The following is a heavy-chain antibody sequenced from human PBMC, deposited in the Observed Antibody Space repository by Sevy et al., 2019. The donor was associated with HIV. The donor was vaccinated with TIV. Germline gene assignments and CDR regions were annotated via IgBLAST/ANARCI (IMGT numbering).Heavy chain of an antibody. D-gene: IGHD4-17*01. J-gene: IGHJ3*02. V-gene: IGHV3-23*01. CDR3: AKGDEPATDYGDYVPNAFDI. CDR1: GFTFSSYA. CDR2: ISGPGGTT. Sequence: GGSLRLSCAASGFTFSSYAMSWVRQAPGKGLEWVSSISGPGGTTYYADSGKGRFTVSRDNSKNTLYLQMNSLRGDDSALYYCAKGDEPATDYGDYVPNAFDIWGQGTMVTVSS.